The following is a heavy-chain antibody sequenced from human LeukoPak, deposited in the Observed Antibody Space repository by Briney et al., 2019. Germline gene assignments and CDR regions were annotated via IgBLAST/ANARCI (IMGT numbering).Heavy chain of an antibody. CDR2: ISGDGSIT. D-gene: IGHD3-10*01. CDR3: ARGRAGNYYNHNDY. Sequence: QPGGSLRLSCAASGFTISGYWMHWVRQAPGKGLVWVSRISGDGSITAYADSVKGRFTISRDNAKHTLYLQMNSLRAEDTAVYYCARGRAGNYYNHNDYWGQGTLVTVSS. V-gene: IGHV3-74*01. CDR1: GFTISGYW. J-gene: IGHJ4*01.